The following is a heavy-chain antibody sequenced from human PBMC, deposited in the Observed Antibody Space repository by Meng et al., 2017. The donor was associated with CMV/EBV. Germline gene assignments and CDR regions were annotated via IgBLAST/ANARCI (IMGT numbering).Heavy chain of an antibody. CDR2: ISSDGSAT. Sequence: GGSLRPSCVASGFSLTGYWMHWVRQTPGTGLVWLSSISSDGSATRFADSVKGRFIISRDNAKNTLYLQMDSLRADDSAVYCCARGTNDWSGVDYWGQGSPVTVSS. D-gene: IGHD3-9*01. CDR1: GFSLTGYW. V-gene: IGHV3-74*01. CDR3: ARGTNDWSGVDY. J-gene: IGHJ4*02.